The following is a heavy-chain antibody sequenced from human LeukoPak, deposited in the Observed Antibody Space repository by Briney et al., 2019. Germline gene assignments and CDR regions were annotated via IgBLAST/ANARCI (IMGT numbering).Heavy chain of an antibody. Sequence: GGSLRLSCAACGFTFSSYAMSWVRQAPGKGLEWVSGIRGSGGSTYYADSVKGRFTISRDNSKNTLYLQMNSLRAEDTAVYYCAKGTMGRGFGYWGQGTLVTVSS. CDR3: AKGTMGRGFGY. CDR1: GFTFSSYA. D-gene: IGHD3-10*01. CDR2: IRGSGGST. V-gene: IGHV3-23*01. J-gene: IGHJ4*02.